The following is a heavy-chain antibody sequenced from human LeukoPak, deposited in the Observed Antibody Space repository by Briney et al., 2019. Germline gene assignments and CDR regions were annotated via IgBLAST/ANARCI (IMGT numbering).Heavy chain of an antibody. CDR1: GYTFTGYY. CDR2: INPNSGGT. D-gene: IGHD4-23*01. Sequence: ASVKVSCKASGYTFTGYYMHWMRQAPRQGLEWMGWINPNSGGTNYAQKFQGRVTMTRDTSISTAYMELSRLRSEDTAVYYCATVSYGGNSGDYWGQGTLVTVSS. CDR3: ATVSYGGNSGDY. J-gene: IGHJ4*02. V-gene: IGHV1-2*02.